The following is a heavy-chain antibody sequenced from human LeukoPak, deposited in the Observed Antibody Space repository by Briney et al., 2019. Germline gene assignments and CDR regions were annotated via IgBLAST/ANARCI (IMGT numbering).Heavy chain of an antibody. D-gene: IGHD4-11*01. CDR2: ITGASVTT. Sequence: GGSLRLSCAASGFTFSSYAMTWVREPPGKGLEWVSAITGASVTTYYADSVKGRFTISRDNSKNTLYLQMNTLRAADTAVYYCARAVTTGYFDLWGRGTLVTVSS. CDR3: ARAVTTGYFDL. J-gene: IGHJ2*01. V-gene: IGHV3-23*01. CDR1: GFTFSSYA.